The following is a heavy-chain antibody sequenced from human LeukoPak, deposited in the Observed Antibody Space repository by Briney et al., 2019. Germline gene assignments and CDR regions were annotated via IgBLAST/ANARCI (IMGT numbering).Heavy chain of an antibody. CDR3: AGAPYGSGSFYNPNWFDP. V-gene: IGHV1-18*04. CDR2: ISAYNGNT. Sequence: GASVKVSCKASGYTFTGYYMHWVRQAPGQGLEWMGWISAYNGNTNYAQKLQGRVTMTTDTSTSTAYMELRSLRSDDTAVYYCAGAPYGSGSFYNPNWFDPWGQGTLVTVSS. J-gene: IGHJ5*02. D-gene: IGHD3-10*01. CDR1: GYTFTGYY.